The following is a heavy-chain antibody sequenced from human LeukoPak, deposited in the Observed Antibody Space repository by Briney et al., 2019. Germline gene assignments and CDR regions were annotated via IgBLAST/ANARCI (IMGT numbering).Heavy chain of an antibody. D-gene: IGHD2-2*01. CDR2: ISYDGSSK. CDR1: GFTFSNYA. V-gene: IGHV3-30*04. CDR3: ARGYCSSTSCAASDY. Sequence: EGSLRLSCAASGFTFSNYAVHWVRQAPGKGLEWVAVISYDGSSKYYADSVKGRFTISRDNSKNTLYLQMNSLRAEDTAVYYCARGYCSSTSCAASDYWGQGTLVTVSS. J-gene: IGHJ4*02.